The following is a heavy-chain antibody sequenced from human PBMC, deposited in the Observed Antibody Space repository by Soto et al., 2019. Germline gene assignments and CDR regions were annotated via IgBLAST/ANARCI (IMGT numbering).Heavy chain of an antibody. J-gene: IGHJ6*02. CDR1: GGSVSSDTHY. Sequence: NPSETLSLTCTVSGGSVSSDTHYWSWIRQPPGKRLGWIGFIYSSGSTNYNPSLKSRVTMSVDTSKNQFSLKLRSVIVADTAVYHCARFVRSCSGTTCYTRADVWGQGTTVTVSS. CDR3: ARFVRSCSGTTCYTRADV. D-gene: IGHD2-2*02. CDR2: IYSSGST. V-gene: IGHV4-61*01.